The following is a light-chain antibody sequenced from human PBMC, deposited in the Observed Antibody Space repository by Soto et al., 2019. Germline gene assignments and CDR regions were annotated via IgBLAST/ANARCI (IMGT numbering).Light chain of an antibody. CDR1: SSNIGNNF. CDR3: GTWDSSLSVVI. J-gene: IGLJ2*01. Sequence: QSVLTQPPSVPAAPGQKVTISCSGSSSNIGNNFVSWYQQLPGTAPRLLIYDNNNRPSGIPDRFSGSQSGTSATLAITGLQTGDEADYFCGTWDSSLSVVIFGGGTKLTV. CDR2: DNN. V-gene: IGLV1-51*01.